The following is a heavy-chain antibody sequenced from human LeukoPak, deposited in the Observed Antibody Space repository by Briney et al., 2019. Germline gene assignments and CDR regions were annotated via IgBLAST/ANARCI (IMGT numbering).Heavy chain of an antibody. V-gene: IGHV4-39*01. D-gene: IGHD6-6*01. CDR1: GGSIGSSNSY. CDR2: IFHSGST. CDR3: ARHGTPPRLYSTSNWYFDL. Sequence: SETLSLTCIVSGGSIGSSNSYWGWIRQPPGKGLEWIASIFHSGSTYYNPSLRSRVAISVDTSKNQFSLKLSSVTAADTAVYYCARHGTPPRLYSTSNWYFDLWGRGTLVTVSS. J-gene: IGHJ2*01.